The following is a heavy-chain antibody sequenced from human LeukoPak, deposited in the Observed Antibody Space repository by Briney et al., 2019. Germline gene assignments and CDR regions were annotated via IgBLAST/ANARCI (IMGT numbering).Heavy chain of an antibody. CDR3: ARVSYSSSWYEGNGAFDI. CDR2: MNPNSGNT. CDR1: GYTFTSYD. V-gene: IGHV1-8*03. Sequence: GASVKVSCKASGYTFTSYDINWVRQATGQGLEWMGWMNPNSGNTGYAQKFQGRVTITRNTSISTAYMELSSLRSEDTAVYYCARVSYSSSWYEGNGAFDIWGQGTMVTVSS. D-gene: IGHD6-13*01. J-gene: IGHJ3*02.